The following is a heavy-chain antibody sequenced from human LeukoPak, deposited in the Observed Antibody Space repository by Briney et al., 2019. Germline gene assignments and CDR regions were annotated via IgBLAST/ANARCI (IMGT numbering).Heavy chain of an antibody. J-gene: IGHJ3*02. CDR3: PRDSHRQSLRYDLLAYGRAFDI. D-gene: IGHD3-10*01. Sequence: GGSLRLSCSASGFPFSSYSMKWVRQAPGRGVEWVPSISRSNSYIYYADSLKGRFTISRDNAKNSLSLPMNSLRDQDTAVYYCPRDSHRQSLRYDLLAYGRAFDIWGQGTMVTVSS. V-gene: IGHV3-21*01. CDR2: ISRSNSYI. CDR1: GFPFSSYS.